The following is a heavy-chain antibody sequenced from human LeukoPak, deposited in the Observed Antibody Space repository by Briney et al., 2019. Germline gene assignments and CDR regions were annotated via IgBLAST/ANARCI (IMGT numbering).Heavy chain of an antibody. Sequence: GSLRLSCAASGFTFSSYAMSWVRQAPGKGLEWVSAISGSGGSTYYADSAKGRFTISRDNSKNTLYLQMNSLRAEDTAVYYCAKPRLPGQWLVSAYFDYWGQGTLVTVSS. D-gene: IGHD6-19*01. J-gene: IGHJ4*02. CDR1: GFTFSSYA. CDR3: AKPRLPGQWLVSAYFDY. CDR2: ISGSGGST. V-gene: IGHV3-23*01.